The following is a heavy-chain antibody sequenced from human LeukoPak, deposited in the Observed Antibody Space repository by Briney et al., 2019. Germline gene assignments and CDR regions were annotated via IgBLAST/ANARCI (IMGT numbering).Heavy chain of an antibody. CDR2: ISAYNGNT. D-gene: IGHD2-15*01. CDR3: ARLYCSGGSCYLRPSWFDP. J-gene: IGHJ5*02. V-gene: IGHV1-18*01. Sequence: DSVKVSCKASGYTFTSYGISWVRQTPGQRLEWMGWISAYNGNTNYAQKLQGRVTMTTDTSTSTAYMELRSLRSDDTAVYYCARLYCSGGSCYLRPSWFDPWGQGTLVTVSS. CDR1: GYTFTSYG.